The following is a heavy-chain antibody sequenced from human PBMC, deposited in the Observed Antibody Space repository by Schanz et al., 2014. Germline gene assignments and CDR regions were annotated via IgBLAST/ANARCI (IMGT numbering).Heavy chain of an antibody. Sequence: QVQLQESGPGLVKPSQTLSLTCSVSGGSISSGSYYWNWIRQPAGKGLEWIGRVYTSGSTNYNPSRKGPPPIPLAPPKTQFPLNLSSLPAADTAVYYCARGGARRFPVVPDAIQGLRGHYYYYYLDVWGKGTTVTASS. D-gene: IGHD2-2*02. CDR3: ARGGARRFPVVPDAIQGLRGHYYYYYLDV. J-gene: IGHJ6*03. CDR1: GGSISSGSYY. V-gene: IGHV4-61*02. CDR2: VYTSGST.